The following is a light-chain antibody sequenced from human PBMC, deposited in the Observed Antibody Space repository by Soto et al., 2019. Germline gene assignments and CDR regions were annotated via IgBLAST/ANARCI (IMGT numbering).Light chain of an antibody. CDR3: LQDYNYPLT. J-gene: IGKJ4*01. CDR2: AAS. V-gene: IGKV1-6*01. Sequence: AIQMTQSPSSLSASVWDRATITCRASQGIRNDLGWYQQKPGKAPKLLIYAASSLQSGVPSRFSGSGSGTDFTLTISSLQPEDFATYYCLQDYNYPLTFGGGTKVDIK. CDR1: QGIRND.